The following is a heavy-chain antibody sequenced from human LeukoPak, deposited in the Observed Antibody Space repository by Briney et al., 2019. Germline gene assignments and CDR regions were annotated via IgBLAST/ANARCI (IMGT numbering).Heavy chain of an antibody. V-gene: IGHV1-2*02. J-gene: IGHJ4*02. CDR3: VRDMDRGQWLVRPYN. CDR2: IHPSSGGT. CDR1: GYTFTGYY. D-gene: IGHD6-19*01. Sequence: ASVKVSCKASGYTFTGYYMHGVRQAPGQGLEWMGWIHPSSGGTNYAHKFQGRVTLTRALSFHTAYMDMRRLKSDDTAVYYCVRDMDRGQWLVRPYNWGQGTLVTASS.